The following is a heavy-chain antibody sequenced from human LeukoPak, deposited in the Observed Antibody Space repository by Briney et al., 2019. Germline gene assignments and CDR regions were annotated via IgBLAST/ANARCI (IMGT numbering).Heavy chain of an antibody. V-gene: IGHV1-8*01. D-gene: IGHD3-10*01. CDR2: MNPKSGDT. CDR3: ARAEITQFGELLSDTDY. Sequence: EASVKVSCKASGYSFTSYDINWVRQATGHGLEWMGWMNPKSGDTGYAQKFQGRVTMTRDTSITTAYMELSSLRSEDTAVYFCARAEITQFGELLSDTDYWGQGTLVTVSS. J-gene: IGHJ4*02. CDR1: GYSFTSYD.